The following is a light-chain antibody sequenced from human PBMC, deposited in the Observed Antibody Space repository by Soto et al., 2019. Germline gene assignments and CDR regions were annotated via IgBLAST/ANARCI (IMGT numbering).Light chain of an antibody. CDR2: KAP. CDR3: QQYNSYPYS. Sequence: IQMTQSPSTLSASVGDRVSITCRASQTIFSWLAWYQQKPGKAPKLVIYKAPSLESGVPSRYSGSGSGTEFNLTISGLQPDDFATYYCQQYNSYPYSFGQGTKLEIK. V-gene: IGKV1-5*03. CDR1: QTIFSW. J-gene: IGKJ2*03.